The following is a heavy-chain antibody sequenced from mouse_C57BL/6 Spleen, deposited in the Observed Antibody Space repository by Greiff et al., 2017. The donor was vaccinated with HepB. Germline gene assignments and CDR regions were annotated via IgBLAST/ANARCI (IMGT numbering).Heavy chain of an antibody. CDR2: IYPYNGVS. D-gene: IGHD4-1*01. Sequence: EVKLVESGPELVKPGASVKISCKASGYSFTGYYMHWVKQSHGNILDWIGYIYPYNGVSSYNQKFKGKATLTVDKSSSTAYMELRSLTSEDSAVYYCARASSLGWYFDVWGTGTTVTVSS. CDR3: ARASSLGWYFDV. J-gene: IGHJ1*03. CDR1: GYSFTGYY. V-gene: IGHV1-31*01.